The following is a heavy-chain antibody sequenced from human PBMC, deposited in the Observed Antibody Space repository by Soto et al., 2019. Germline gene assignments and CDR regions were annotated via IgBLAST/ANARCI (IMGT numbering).Heavy chain of an antibody. CDR2: ISYDGTNK. CDR1: GFSFSISP. V-gene: IGHV3-30-3*01. CDR3: ARDPKTSGGQHWAFNYFDS. D-gene: IGHD7-27*01. J-gene: IGHJ4*02. Sequence: GALRLSCAASGFSFSISPMHWVRQAPGKGPEWVALISYDGTNKFYADSVKGRFTISRDNSKSTLYLQVDSLRPEDAAVYYCARDPKTSGGQHWAFNYFDSWGQGTLVTVSS.